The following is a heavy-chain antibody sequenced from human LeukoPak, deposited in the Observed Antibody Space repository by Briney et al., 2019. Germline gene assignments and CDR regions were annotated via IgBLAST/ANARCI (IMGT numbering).Heavy chain of an antibody. CDR1: GFTFDDYA. Sequence: PGRSLRLSCAASGFTFDDYAMHWVRQAPGKGLEWVSGISWNSGSIGYADSVKGRFTISRDNAKNSLYLQMNSLRAEDMALYYCAKDIGGSIAVVGFDYWGQGTLVTVSS. D-gene: IGHD6-19*01. CDR2: ISWNSGSI. J-gene: IGHJ4*02. V-gene: IGHV3-9*03. CDR3: AKDIGGSIAVVGFDY.